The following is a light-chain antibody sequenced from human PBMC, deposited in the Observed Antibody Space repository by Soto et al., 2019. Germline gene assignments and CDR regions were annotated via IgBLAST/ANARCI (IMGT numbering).Light chain of an antibody. CDR2: DAS. CDR3: QHYDTFPYT. CDR1: QSIDHW. V-gene: IGKV1-5*01. Sequence: DIQMTQSPSFVSASVGDRVTITCRASQSIDHWLAWYQQKPGKAPKLLIYDASTLESGVSSGFSGSGSGTEFTLTISSLRPDDFATYYCQHYDTFPYTLGQGTKLEIQ. J-gene: IGKJ2*01.